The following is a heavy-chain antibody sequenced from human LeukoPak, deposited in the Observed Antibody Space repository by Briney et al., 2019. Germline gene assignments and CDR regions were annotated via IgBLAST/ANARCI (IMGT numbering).Heavy chain of an antibody. J-gene: IGHJ3*02. V-gene: IGHV4-59*01. CDR3: ARVHLRQLGAFDI. CDR1: GGSISSYY. Sequence: SETLSLTCTVSGGSISSYYWSWIRQPPGKGLEWIGYIYYSGSTNYNPSLKSRVTISVDTSKNQFSLKLSSVTAADTAVYYCARVHLRQLGAFDIWGQGTMVTVSS. CDR2: IYYSGST. D-gene: IGHD6-13*01.